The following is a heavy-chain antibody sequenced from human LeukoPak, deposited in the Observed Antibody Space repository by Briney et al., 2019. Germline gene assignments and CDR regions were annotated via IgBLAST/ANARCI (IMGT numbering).Heavy chain of an antibody. CDR1: GFTFDDYV. J-gene: IGHJ4*02. CDR3: AKGSTYNILTDNLDY. D-gene: IGHD3-9*01. Sequence: GGSLRLSCAASGFTFDDYVMHWVRQAPGKGLEWVSLVGWDGVTTHYADSVKGRFTISRDNTKNSLYLQMNSLRTEDTAAYYCAKGSTYNILTDNLDYWGQGTLVTVSS. V-gene: IGHV3-43*01. CDR2: VGWDGVTT.